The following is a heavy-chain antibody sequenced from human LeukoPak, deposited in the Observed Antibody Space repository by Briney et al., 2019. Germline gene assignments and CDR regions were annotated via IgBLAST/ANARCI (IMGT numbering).Heavy chain of an antibody. CDR2: ISSSSSYI. D-gene: IGHD6-19*01. J-gene: IGHJ4*02. CDR1: GFTFSSYS. CDR3: ARDSSGWWLDY. Sequence: GGSLGLSCAASGFTFSSYSMNWVRQAPGKGLEWVSSISSSSSYIYYADSVKGRFTISRDNAKNSLYLQMNSLRAEDTAVYYCARDSSGWWLDYWGQGTLVTVSS. V-gene: IGHV3-21*01.